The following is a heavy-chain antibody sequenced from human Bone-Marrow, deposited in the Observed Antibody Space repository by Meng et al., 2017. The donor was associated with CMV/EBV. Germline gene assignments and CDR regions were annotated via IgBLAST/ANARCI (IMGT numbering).Heavy chain of an antibody. CDR3: ARGPRYDFWSGSSLYYFYY. CDR2: INHSGST. D-gene: IGHD3-3*01. Sequence: SETLSLTCAVYGGSFSGYYWSWIPQPPGKGLEWIGEINHSGSTNYNPSLKSRVTISVDTSKTQFSLKLSSVTAADTAVYYCARGPRYDFWSGSSLYYFYYWGQGTLVTVSS. V-gene: IGHV4-34*01. CDR1: GGSFSGYY. J-gene: IGHJ4*02.